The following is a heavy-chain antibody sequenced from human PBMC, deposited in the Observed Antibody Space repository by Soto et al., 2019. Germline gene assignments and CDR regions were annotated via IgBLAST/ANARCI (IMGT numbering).Heavy chain of an antibody. CDR3: ARVVSSGWAVCDY. V-gene: IGHV1-3*01. CDR1: GYTFTSYA. J-gene: IGHJ4*02. Sequence: QVHLVQSGAEVKKPGASVKVSCKASGYTFTSYAIHWVRQAPGQRLEWMGWINAGNDNTKYSQKFQGRVTITRDTSASTVYMELSSLRSEDTAVYYCARVVSSGWAVCDYLGQGTLVTVSS. D-gene: IGHD6-19*01. CDR2: INAGNDNT.